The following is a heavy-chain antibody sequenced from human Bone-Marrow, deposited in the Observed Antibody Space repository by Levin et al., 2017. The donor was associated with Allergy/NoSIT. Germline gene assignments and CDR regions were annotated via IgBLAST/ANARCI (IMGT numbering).Heavy chain of an antibody. CDR1: GYTFTDYY. Sequence: ASVKVSCKATGYTFTDYYIHWIRQAPGQGLEWMGRINPDGGGTKFSQRFEGRVTLTRVTSIRTVNMELSSLRSDDTAVYFCARDLVGVDAFDLWGQGTMVIVSS. D-gene: IGHD1-26*01. CDR3: ARDLVGVDAFDL. J-gene: IGHJ3*01. V-gene: IGHV1-2*02. CDR2: INPDGGGT.